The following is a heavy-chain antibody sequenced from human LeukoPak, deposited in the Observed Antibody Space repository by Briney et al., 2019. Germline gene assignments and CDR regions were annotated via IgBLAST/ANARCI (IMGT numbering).Heavy chain of an antibody. V-gene: IGHV1-8*01. CDR1: KDTFTIYD. CDR2: MNPNSGNT. J-gene: IGHJ4*02. CDR3: ATSTMGARRTYDY. Sequence: ASVKVSCKASKDTFTIYDVNWVPQATGLGLEWMGWMNPNSGNTGYAQKFQGRVTMTMNSSISTAYMELTSLTSEDTAVYYCATSTMGARRTYDYWGQGTLVTVSS. D-gene: IGHD3-10*01.